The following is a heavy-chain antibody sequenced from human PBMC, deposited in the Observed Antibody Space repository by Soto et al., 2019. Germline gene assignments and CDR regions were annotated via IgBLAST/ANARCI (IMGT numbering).Heavy chain of an antibody. CDR1: GYTFTSYD. CDR3: ARGITLPTPLDY. J-gene: IGHJ4*02. Sequence: ASVKVSCKASGYTFTSYDINWVRQATGQGLEWMGWMNPNSGNTGYAQKFQGRVTITRDTSASTAYMELSSLRSEDTAVYYCARGITLPTPLDYWGQGTLVTVSS. D-gene: IGHD1-20*01. V-gene: IGHV1-8*01. CDR2: MNPNSGNT.